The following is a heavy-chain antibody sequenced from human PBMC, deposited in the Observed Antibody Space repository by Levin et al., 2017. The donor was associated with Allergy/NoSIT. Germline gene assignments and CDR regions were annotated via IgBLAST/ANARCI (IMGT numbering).Heavy chain of an antibody. CDR3: AKDSHPPGKYQLLIYYYGMDV. V-gene: IGHV3-43*01. D-gene: IGHD2-2*01. J-gene: IGHJ6*02. Sequence: GGSLRLSCAASGFTFDDYTMHWVRQAPGKGLEWVSLISWDGGSTYYADSVKGRFTISRDNSKNSLYLQMNSLRTEDTALYYCAKDSHPPGKYQLLIYYYGMDVWGQGTTVTVSS. CDR2: ISWDGGST. CDR1: GFTFDDYT.